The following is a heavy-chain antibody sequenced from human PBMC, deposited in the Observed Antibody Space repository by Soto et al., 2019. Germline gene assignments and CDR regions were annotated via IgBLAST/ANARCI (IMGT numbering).Heavy chain of an antibody. CDR3: ASSVYSFAWGY. Sequence: EVQLVESGGGLIPPGGSLRLSCAASGFLVNSAYMTWVRQAPGKGLEWLSMINSDGSTLYAESVKGRFTISRDNSKNRLDLQMNSLRAEDTAMYYCASSVYSFAWGYWGQGTLVIVPS. J-gene: IGHJ4*02. D-gene: IGHD5-18*01. CDR1: GFLVNSAY. CDR2: INSDGST. V-gene: IGHV3-53*01.